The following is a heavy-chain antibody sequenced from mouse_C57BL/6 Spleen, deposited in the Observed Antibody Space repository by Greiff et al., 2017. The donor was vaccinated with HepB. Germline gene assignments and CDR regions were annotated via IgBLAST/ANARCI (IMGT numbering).Heavy chain of an antibody. CDR3: ATGGYFGSSYEGDYLDY. D-gene: IGHD1-1*01. Sequence: QVQLKESGPELVKPGASVKLSCKASGYTFTSYDINWVKQRPGQGLEWIGWIYPRDGSTKYNEKFKGKATLTVDTSSSTAYMELHSLTSEDSAVYFCATGGYFGSSYEGDYLDYWGQGTTLTVSS. CDR1: GYTFTSYD. CDR2: IYPRDGST. J-gene: IGHJ2*01. V-gene: IGHV1-85*01.